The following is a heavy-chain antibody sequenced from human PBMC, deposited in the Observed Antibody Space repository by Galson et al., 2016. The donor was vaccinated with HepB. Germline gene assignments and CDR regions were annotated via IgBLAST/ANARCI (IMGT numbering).Heavy chain of an antibody. D-gene: IGHD3-22*01. CDR2: IFSGDAT. V-gene: IGHV3-53*01. J-gene: IGHJ3*02. CDR3: EGYSDPFDI. Sequence: SLRLSCAASGFSVGGKYMSWARRAPGKGLEWVSAIFSGDATYYRDSVKGRFTISRDTSKNTLYLQMNNLRAEDTAIYYCEGYSDPFDIWGQGTMVTVSS. CDR1: GFSVGGKY.